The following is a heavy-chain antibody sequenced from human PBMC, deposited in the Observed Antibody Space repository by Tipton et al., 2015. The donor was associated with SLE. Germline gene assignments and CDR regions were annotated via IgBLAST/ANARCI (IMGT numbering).Heavy chain of an antibody. Sequence: TLSLTCTVSSGSIYSRYWTWIRQPPGRGLEWIGSVYYTGKTYYSPSLTSRLTISVDASKNEFSLKLASVSAADTAMYYCARGLYSGSYYHFDYWGQGTLVTVSS. CDR3: ARGLYSGSYYHFDY. J-gene: IGHJ4*02. D-gene: IGHD1-26*01. V-gene: IGHV4-59*11. CDR2: VYYTGKT. CDR1: SGSIYSRY.